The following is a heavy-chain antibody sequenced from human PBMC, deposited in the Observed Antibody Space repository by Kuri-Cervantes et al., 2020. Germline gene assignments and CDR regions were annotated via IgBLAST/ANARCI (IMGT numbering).Heavy chain of an antibody. CDR1: GGTFSSYA. J-gene: IGHJ4*02. Sequence: SVKVSCKASGGTFSSYAISWVRQAPGQGLEWMGGIIPIFGTANYAQKFQGRVTITADESTSTAYMELSSLRAEDTAVYYCASLVGNWGSYGYWGQGTLVAVSS. CDR3: ASLVGNWGSYGY. D-gene: IGHD7-27*01. CDR2: IIPIFGTA. V-gene: IGHV1-69*13.